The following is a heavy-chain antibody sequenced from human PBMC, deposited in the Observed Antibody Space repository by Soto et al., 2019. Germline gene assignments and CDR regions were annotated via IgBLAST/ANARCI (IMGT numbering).Heavy chain of an antibody. J-gene: IGHJ5*02. D-gene: IGHD3-10*01. Sequence: GWSLRLSCAASGFTFSSYAMSWVRQAPGKGLEWVSAISGSGGSTYYADSVKGRFTISRDNSKNTLYLQMNSLRAEDTAVYYCAMLSMVRGVTFFDPWGQGTLVIVSS. V-gene: IGHV3-23*01. CDR3: AMLSMVRGVTFFDP. CDR1: GFTFSSYA. CDR2: ISGSGGST.